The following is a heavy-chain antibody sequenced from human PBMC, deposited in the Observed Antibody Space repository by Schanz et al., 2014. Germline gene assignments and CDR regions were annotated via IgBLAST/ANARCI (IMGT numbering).Heavy chain of an antibody. CDR1: GFSVGNKY. V-gene: IGHV3-66*01. J-gene: IGHJ4*02. Sequence: EVQLVESGGGLVQPGGSLRPSCAASGFSVGNKYMNWVRQAPGKGLEWVSFIYIGGNTYYADSVKGRFTISRDNSKNTVYIQMNSLRAEDTAVYYCARGGPAYYFDDWGQGTLVTVSS. CDR3: ARGGPAYYFDD. CDR2: IYIGGNT.